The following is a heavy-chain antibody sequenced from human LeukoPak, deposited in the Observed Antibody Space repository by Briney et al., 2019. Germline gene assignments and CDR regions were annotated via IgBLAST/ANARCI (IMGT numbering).Heavy chain of an antibody. V-gene: IGHV3-30*04. CDR3: ARGLLLWFGELSQPFDY. J-gene: IGHJ4*02. D-gene: IGHD3-10*01. Sequence: PGRSLRLSCAASGFTFSSYAMHWVRQAPGKGLEWVAVISYDGSNKYYADSVKGRFTISRDNSKNTLYLQMNSLRAEDTAVYYCARGLLLWFGELSQPFDYWGQGTLVTVSS. CDR2: ISYDGSNK. CDR1: GFTFSSYA.